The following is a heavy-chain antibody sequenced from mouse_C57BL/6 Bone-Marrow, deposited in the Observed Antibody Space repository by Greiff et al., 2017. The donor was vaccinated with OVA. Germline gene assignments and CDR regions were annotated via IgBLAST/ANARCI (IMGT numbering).Heavy chain of an antibody. V-gene: IGHV1-64*01. CDR1: GYTFTSYW. CDR2: IHPNSGST. D-gene: IGHD1-1*01. J-gene: IGHJ3*01. Sequence: VQLQQSGAELVKPGASVKLSCKASGYTFTSYWMHWVKQRPGQGLEWIGMIHPNSGSTNYNEKFKSKATLTVDKSSSTAYMQLSSLTSEDSAVYYCARDYYGSSPWFAYWGQGTLVTVSA. CDR3: ARDYYGSSPWFAY.